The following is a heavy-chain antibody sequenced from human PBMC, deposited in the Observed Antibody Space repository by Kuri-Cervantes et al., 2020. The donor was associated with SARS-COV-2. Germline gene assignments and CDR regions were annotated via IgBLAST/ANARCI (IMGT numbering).Heavy chain of an antibody. CDR3: ARLYAFDRFHK. CDR1: GASISSGTYY. J-gene: IGHJ4*02. D-gene: IGHD3-9*01. Sequence: SETLSLTCTVSGASISSGTYYWGWIRQPPGKGLEWLGSNYESGDTYYPVSLKSRLSLSVDTSKNQFSLKFTSVTAADTAIYYCARLYAFDRFHKWGQGTQVTVSS. CDR2: NYESGDT. V-gene: IGHV4-39*01.